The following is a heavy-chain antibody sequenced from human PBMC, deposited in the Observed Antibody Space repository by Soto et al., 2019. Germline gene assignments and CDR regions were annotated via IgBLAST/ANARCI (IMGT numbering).Heavy chain of an antibody. V-gene: IGHV1-69*01. CDR1: GGIFGSHG. Sequence: QVQLIQSEAEVKKPGSSVRVSCTASGGIFGSHGFSWVRQAPGQRLEWVGGFIPIFRTLTYTEKFQARVRIAADESTNTVYLDLSSLTSEDTAVYYCVRDRRIYYSDPHDEFVASDYEVWCHGTMVSVSS. CDR2: FIPIFRTL. D-gene: IGHD3-22*01. J-gene: IGHJ3*01. CDR3: VRDRRIYYSDPHDEFVASDYEV.